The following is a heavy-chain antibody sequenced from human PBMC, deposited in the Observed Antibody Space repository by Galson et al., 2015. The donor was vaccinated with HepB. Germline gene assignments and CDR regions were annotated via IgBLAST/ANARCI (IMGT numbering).Heavy chain of an antibody. Sequence: SLRLSCAASGFNFGTYAMHWVRQAPGKGLEWVAVISNDGSNKYYADSLKGRFTISRDNSEDTLYLQVNSLRAEDTALYYCARDPTYDFWNGYQIDYWGQGTLVTVSS. CDR2: ISNDGSNK. CDR3: ARDPTYDFWNGYQIDY. D-gene: IGHD3-3*01. J-gene: IGHJ4*02. V-gene: IGHV3-30-3*01. CDR1: GFNFGTYA.